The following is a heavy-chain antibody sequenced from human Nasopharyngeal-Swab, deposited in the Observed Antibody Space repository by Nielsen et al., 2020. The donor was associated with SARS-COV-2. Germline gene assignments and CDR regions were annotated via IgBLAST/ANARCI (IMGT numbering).Heavy chain of an antibody. CDR1: GGSISSGDYY. CDR3: ARDATTKAYYYYMDV. D-gene: IGHD4-17*01. Sequence: SETLSLTCTVSGGSISSGDYYWSWIRQPPGKGLEWIGYSYYSGSTNYNPSLKSRVTISVDTSKNQFSLKLSSVTAADTAVYYCARDATTKAYYYYMDVWGKGTTVTVSS. J-gene: IGHJ6*03. CDR2: SYYSGST. V-gene: IGHV4-61*08.